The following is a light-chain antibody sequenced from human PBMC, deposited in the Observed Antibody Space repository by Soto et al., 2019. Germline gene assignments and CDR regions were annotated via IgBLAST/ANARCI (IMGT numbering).Light chain of an antibody. V-gene: IGKV3-20*01. J-gene: IGKJ4*01. CDR2: GAS. CDR3: QQTNTFPLT. CDR1: QSVSNNY. Sequence: EIVLTQSRGTLSLSPGERGTLSCRASQSVSNNYLAWYQQKPGQAPRLLIYGASNRATGIPDRFSGSGSGTDFTLTISSLQPEDSATYYCQQTNTFPLTFGGGTKVDIK.